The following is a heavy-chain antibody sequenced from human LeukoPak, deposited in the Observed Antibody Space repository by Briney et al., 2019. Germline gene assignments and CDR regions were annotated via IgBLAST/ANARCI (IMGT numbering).Heavy chain of an antibody. J-gene: IGHJ4*02. D-gene: IGHD3-22*01. CDR2: IQYSGST. CDR3: ARYYDSSGYWSTPHFDS. Sequence: SETLSLTCTVSGDSVSGISFYWSWIRQPAGKGLQYIGYIQYSGSTNYNPSLKSRVTISVDTSKNQFSLKLSSVTAADTAVYYCARYYDSSGYWSTPHFDSWGQGTLVTVSS. V-gene: IGHV4-61*01. CDR1: GDSVSGISFY.